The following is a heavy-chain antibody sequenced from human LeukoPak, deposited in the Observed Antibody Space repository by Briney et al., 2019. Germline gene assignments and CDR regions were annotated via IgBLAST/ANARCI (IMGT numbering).Heavy chain of an antibody. V-gene: IGHV1-69*04. Sequence: GASVKVSCKASGYTFTTYGISWVRQAPGQGLEWMGRIIPILGIANYAQKFQGRVTITADKSTSTAYMELSSLRAEDTAVYYCAKGDILLWFGELSMIPYYFDYWGQGTLVTVSS. CDR1: GYTFTTYG. D-gene: IGHD3-10*01. J-gene: IGHJ4*02. CDR3: AKGDILLWFGELSMIPYYFDY. CDR2: IIPILGIA.